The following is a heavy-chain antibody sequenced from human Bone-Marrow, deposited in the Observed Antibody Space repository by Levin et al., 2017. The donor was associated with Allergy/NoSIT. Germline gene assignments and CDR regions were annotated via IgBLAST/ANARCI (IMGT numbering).Heavy chain of an antibody. V-gene: IGHV4-31*03. CDR3: ATQTWLRAPLDY. CDR2: IYYTGST. Sequence: KPSETLSLTCTISGGSVSIGGYYWNWIRQSPGKGLEWIGYIYYTGSTYYNPSLQSRVTMSVDTSQNQFFLKLSSVTAADTAVYYCATQTWLRAPLDYWGQGTLVTVSS. CDR1: GGSVSIGGYY. D-gene: IGHD5-12*01. J-gene: IGHJ4*02.